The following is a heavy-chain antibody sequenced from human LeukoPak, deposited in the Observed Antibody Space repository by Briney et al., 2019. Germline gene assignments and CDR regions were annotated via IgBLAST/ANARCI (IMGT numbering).Heavy chain of an antibody. V-gene: IGHV3-23*01. CDR2: TGSNDVT. CDR1: GFTFSSYA. CDR3: GIRDTSDYYVF. Sequence: PGGSLRLSCAASGFTFSSYAMSWIRQAPGKGLEWVSATGSNDVTYYADSVKGRFTISRDNSKNALYLQMNGLRADDTAVYYCGIRDTSDYYVFWGQGTLVTVSS. D-gene: IGHD3-22*01. J-gene: IGHJ4*02.